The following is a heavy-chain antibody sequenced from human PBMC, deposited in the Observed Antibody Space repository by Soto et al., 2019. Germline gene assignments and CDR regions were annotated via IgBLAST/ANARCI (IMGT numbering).Heavy chain of an antibody. D-gene: IGHD6-19*01. CDR3: ARVLKSGWYYYYGTDV. Sequence: QVQLVQSGAEVKKPGSSVKVSCKASGGTFRSYAISWVRQAPGRGLECMGGIIPIFGTANYAQKFQGRVTITADESTSTAYSELSSLSSEDTAVYYCARVLKSGWYYYYGTDVWGQGTTVTVSS. V-gene: IGHV1-69*12. CDR1: GGTFRSYA. J-gene: IGHJ6*02. CDR2: IIPIFGTA.